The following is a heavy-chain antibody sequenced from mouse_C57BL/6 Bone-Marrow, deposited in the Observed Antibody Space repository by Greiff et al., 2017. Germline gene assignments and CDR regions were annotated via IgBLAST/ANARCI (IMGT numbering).Heavy chain of an antibody. Sequence: EVQLQESGGGLVQPKGSLKLSCAASGFSFNTYAMNWVRQAPGKGLEWVARIRSKSNNYATYYADSVKDRFTISRDDSESMLYLQMNNLKTEDTAMYYCVRADYYAMDYWGQGTSVTVSS. CDR3: VRADYYAMDY. CDR1: GFSFNTYA. V-gene: IGHV10-1*01. CDR2: IRSKSNNYAT. J-gene: IGHJ4*01.